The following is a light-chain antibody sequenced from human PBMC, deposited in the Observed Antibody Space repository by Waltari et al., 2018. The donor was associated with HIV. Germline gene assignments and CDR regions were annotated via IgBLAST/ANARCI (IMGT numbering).Light chain of an antibody. CDR3: SSYSTTNTYVV. CDR2: DVN. Sequence: QSALAQPASVSGSLGQSVAISCSGSTSDIAGYFHYVAWYQQHAGKPPKLLIYDVNKRPSVVSDRFSGFRSVNMASLTISGLQTDDESIYFCSSYSTTNTYVVFGGGTKVTVL. V-gene: IGLV2-14*03. CDR1: TSDIAGYFHY. J-gene: IGLJ2*01.